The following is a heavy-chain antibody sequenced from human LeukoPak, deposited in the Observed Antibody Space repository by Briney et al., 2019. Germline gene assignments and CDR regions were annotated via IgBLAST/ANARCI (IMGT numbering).Heavy chain of an antibody. CDR2: ISSSGSTI. Sequence: GGSLRLSCAASGFTFSSYSMNWIRQAPGKGLEWVSYISSSGSTIYYADSVKGRFTISRGNAKNSLYLQMNSLRAEDTAVYYCARKFWSGSQWYYYYYMDVWGKGTTVTVSS. D-gene: IGHD3-3*01. CDR3: ARKFWSGSQWYYYYYMDV. J-gene: IGHJ6*03. V-gene: IGHV3-48*04. CDR1: GFTFSSYS.